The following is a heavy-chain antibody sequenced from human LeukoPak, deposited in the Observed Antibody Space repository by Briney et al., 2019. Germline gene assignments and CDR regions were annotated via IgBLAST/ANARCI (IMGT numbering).Heavy chain of an antibody. CDR1: GFTFSDSY. D-gene: IGHD3-10*01. CDR3: TELHYYASRY. Sequence: GGSLRLSCAASGFTFSDSYMSWTRQAPGRGLEWVSYISGSGNTIYYADSVKGRFTISRDNAKNSLYLQMDSLRAEDMAVYYCTELHYYASRYWGQGTLVTVSS. J-gene: IGHJ4*02. V-gene: IGHV3-11*01. CDR2: ISGSGNTI.